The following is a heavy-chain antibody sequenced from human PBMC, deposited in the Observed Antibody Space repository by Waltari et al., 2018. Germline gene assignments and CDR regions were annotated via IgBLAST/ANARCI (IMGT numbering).Heavy chain of an antibody. Sequence: QVQLVQSGAEVKKPGASVKVSCRASGFTFTAYYIHWVRQAPGQGPEWMGWINPNGGRTKYAQKFQGRVTMTSDTSFNTAHMEVSSLRSDDTAIYYCAREGDASGWFALWGQGTQVTVSS. CDR2: INPNGGRT. J-gene: IGHJ5*02. D-gene: IGHD6-25*01. CDR3: AREGDASGWFAL. CDR1: GFTFTAYY. V-gene: IGHV1-2*02.